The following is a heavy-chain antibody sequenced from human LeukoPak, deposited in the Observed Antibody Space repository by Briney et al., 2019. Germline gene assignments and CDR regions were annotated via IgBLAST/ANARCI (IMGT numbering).Heavy chain of an antibody. J-gene: IGHJ3*02. Sequence: GGSLRLSCAASGFHFKTYEMNWVRQAPGKGLEWISYISGKNTINYADSVKGLFTISRDNTKNSLYLQMNSLRAEDTAVYYCASELWFGESNALDTWGQGTVVTVSS. D-gene: IGHD3-10*01. CDR3: ASELWFGESNALDT. CDR1: GFHFKTYE. CDR2: ISGKNTI. V-gene: IGHV3-48*03.